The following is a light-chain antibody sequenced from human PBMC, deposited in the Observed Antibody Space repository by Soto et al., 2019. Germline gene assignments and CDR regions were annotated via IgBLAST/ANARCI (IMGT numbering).Light chain of an antibody. CDR3: CSSADSYAFI. Sequence: SVLTQPRTVSRSPGQSVTIYCTGTSSDVGGYDHVSWYQYHPDKAPKLIIYDVAKRPSGVPGRFSGSKSGNTASLTISGLQAEDGADYYCCSSADSYAFIFGSGTKVTVL. CDR1: SSDVGGYDH. J-gene: IGLJ1*01. CDR2: DVA. V-gene: IGLV2-11*01.